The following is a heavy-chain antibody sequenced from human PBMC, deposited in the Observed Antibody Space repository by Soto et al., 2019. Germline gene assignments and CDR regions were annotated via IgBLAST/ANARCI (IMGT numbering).Heavy chain of an antibody. Sequence: PSETLSLTCTVSGGSISSSSYYWGWIRQPPGKGLEWIGSIYYTATTTYNPSFKNRVTISVDASKSQFYLKLRSVTAADMAVYYCARGMAEEQIFYYFDYWGQGALVTVS. CDR3: ARGMAEEQIFYYFDY. J-gene: IGHJ4*02. CDR2: IYYTATT. V-gene: IGHV4-39*07. D-gene: IGHD3-9*01. CDR1: GGSISSSSYY.